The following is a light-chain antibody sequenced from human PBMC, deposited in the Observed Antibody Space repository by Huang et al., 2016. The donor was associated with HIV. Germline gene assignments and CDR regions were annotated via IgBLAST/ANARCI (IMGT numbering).Light chain of an antibody. CDR1: QSLQHTNGYTY. CDR3: MQAFENTR. CDR2: LGS. Sequence: DIVMTQSPLSLPVTPGEPASISCRSSQSLQHTNGYTYLDWYRQKPGQPPQLLIYLGSTRASGVPDRFSGSGTGTDFTLKISRVEAEDVGVYYCMQAFENTRFGQGTRLEIK. J-gene: IGKJ2*01. V-gene: IGKV2-28*01.